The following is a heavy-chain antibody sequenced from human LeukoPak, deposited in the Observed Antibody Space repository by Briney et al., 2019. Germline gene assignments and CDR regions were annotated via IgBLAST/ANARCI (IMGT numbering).Heavy chain of an antibody. D-gene: IGHD3-22*01. CDR2: ISSDGVNK. V-gene: IGHV3-30*18. Sequence: GGSLRLSCAASGFTFSSYGMHWVRQAPGKGLEWVAVISSDGVNKYSADSVKGRFTISRDNSKNTLYLQMNSLRAEDTAVYYCAKGQNYYDGSGYYSTDYWGRGTPVTVSS. CDR1: GFTFSSYG. CDR3: AKGQNYYDGSGYYSTDY. J-gene: IGHJ4*02.